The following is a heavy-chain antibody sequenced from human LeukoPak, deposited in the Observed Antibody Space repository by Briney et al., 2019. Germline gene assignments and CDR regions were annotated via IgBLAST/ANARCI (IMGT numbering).Heavy chain of an antibody. V-gene: IGHV4-4*07. J-gene: IGHJ4*02. Sequence: SETLSLTCTVSGGSISSYYWSWIRQPAGKGLVWIGRMHSSGSTNYNPSIKSRVTMSLDTSKNQFSLKVDSVTAADTAMYYCAREAVHYGSGSHDYWGQGTLVAVSS. CDR3: AREAVHYGSGSHDY. CDR2: MHSSGST. D-gene: IGHD3-10*01. CDR1: GGSISSYY.